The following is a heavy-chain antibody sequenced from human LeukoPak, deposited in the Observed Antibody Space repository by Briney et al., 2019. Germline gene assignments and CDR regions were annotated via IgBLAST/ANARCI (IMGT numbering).Heavy chain of an antibody. CDR2: ISSSGSTI. CDR3: AKDSVQRASVDDYYYMDV. Sequence: GGSLRLSCAASGFTFSSYEMNWVRQAPGKGLEWVSYISSSGSTIYYADSVKGRFTISRDNSKNSLSLKMNSLRAEDTALYYCAKDSVQRASVDDYYYMDVWGKGTTVTVSS. CDR1: GFTFSSYE. V-gene: IGHV3-48*03. D-gene: IGHD1-1*01. J-gene: IGHJ6*03.